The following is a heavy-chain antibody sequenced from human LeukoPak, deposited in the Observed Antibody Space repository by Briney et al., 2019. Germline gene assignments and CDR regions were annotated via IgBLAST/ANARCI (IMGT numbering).Heavy chain of an antibody. Sequence: GGSLRLSCAASGFTFSSYAMSWVRQAPGKGLEWASAISGSGGSTYYADSVKGRFTISRDNSKNTLYLQMNSLRAEDTAVYYCAKDRRGSFWFDPWGQGTLVTVSS. V-gene: IGHV3-23*01. J-gene: IGHJ5*02. CDR3: AKDRRGSFWFDP. CDR2: ISGSGGST. CDR1: GFTFSSYA.